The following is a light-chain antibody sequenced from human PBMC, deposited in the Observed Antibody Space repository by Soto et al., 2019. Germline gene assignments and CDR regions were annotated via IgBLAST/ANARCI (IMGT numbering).Light chain of an antibody. CDR3: QQRRNWPPSIT. J-gene: IGKJ5*01. V-gene: IGKV3-11*01. CDR2: DAS. Sequence: EIVLTQSPATLSLSPGERATLSYRASQSVSSYLAWYQQKPGQAPRLLVHDASNRATGIPARFSGSGSGTDFTLTISSLEPEDFAVYYCQQRRNWPPSITFGQGTRLEIK. CDR1: QSVSSY.